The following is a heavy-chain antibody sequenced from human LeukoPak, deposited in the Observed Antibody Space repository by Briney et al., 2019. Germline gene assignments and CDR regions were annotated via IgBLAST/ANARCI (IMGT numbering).Heavy chain of an antibody. V-gene: IGHV1-2*02. J-gene: IGHJ4*02. D-gene: IGHD4-17*01. Sequence: GASVKVSCKASGYTFTGCYMHWVRQASGQGLEWMGWINPNSGGTNYAQKFQGRVTMTRDTSISTAYMELSRLRSDNTAVYYCARAGDGDYVVYWGQGTLVTVSS. CDR3: ARAGDGDYVVY. CDR1: GYTFTGCY. CDR2: INPNSGGT.